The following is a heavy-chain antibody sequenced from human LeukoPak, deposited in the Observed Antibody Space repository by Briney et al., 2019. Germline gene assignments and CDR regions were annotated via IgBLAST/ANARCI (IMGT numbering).Heavy chain of an antibody. D-gene: IGHD4-23*01. CDR1: GDSVSSNSAA. CDR3: ARGGGHNWFDP. J-gene: IGHJ5*02. V-gene: IGHV6-1*01. CDR2: TYYRSKWYN. Sequence: SQTLSLTCAISGDSVSSNSAAWNWIRQSPPRGLEWLGRTYYRSKWYNDFPVSVKSRITINPDTSKNQFSLQLNSVTPEDTAVYYCARGGGHNWFDPWGQGTLVTVSS.